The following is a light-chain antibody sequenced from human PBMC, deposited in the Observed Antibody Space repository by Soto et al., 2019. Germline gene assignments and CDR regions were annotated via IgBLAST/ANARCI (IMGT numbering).Light chain of an antibody. Sequence: QSALTQPASVSGSPGQSITISCTGTISDVGGYNYVSWYQQHPGKAPKLMIYDVSNRPSGVSNRFSGSKSGNTASLTISGLQAEDEADYYCSSYTSSSLGFGGGTKLTVL. CDR2: DVS. CDR1: ISDVGGYNY. V-gene: IGLV2-14*01. CDR3: SSYTSSSLG. J-gene: IGLJ2*01.